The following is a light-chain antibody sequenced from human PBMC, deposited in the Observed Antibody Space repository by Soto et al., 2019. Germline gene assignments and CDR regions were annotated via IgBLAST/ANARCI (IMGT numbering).Light chain of an antibody. Sequence: EIVLTQSPGTLSLSPGERATLSCRASQSVGSSYLAWYQQKPGQAPRLLVYGASSRATGIPDRFSGSGSGTDFTLTISRLEPEDLAVYYCQQYGSSPWTFGQGTK. CDR3: QQYGSSPWT. J-gene: IGKJ1*01. CDR1: QSVGSSY. V-gene: IGKV3-20*01. CDR2: GAS.